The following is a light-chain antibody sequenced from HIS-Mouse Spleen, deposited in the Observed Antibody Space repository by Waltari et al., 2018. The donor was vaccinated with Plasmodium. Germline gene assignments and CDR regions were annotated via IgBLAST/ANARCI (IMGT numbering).Light chain of an antibody. CDR1: ALPTQS. J-gene: IGLJ3*02. CDR2: KDS. CDR3: QSADSSGTPNWV. Sequence: SYELTQPPSVSVSPGQTARITCSGDALPTQSAYWYQQKPGQAPVPVIYKDSERPSGIPERFSGSSSGTTVTLTISGVQAEDEADYYCQSADSSGTPNWVFGGGTKLTVL. V-gene: IGLV3-25*03.